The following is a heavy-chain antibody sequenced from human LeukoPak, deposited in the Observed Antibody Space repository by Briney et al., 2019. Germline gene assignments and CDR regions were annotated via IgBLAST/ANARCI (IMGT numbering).Heavy chain of an antibody. J-gene: IGHJ5*02. Sequence: GGSLRLSCAASGFTLRNSWMPWVRQAPGKGLEWVANIKQDGSNKYYVDSVKGRFTISRDNAKDSLYLQMDSLRAEDTAVYYCARDLFWTLFVPCGQGSLVTVSS. CDR2: IKQDGSNK. D-gene: IGHD3/OR15-3a*01. CDR1: GFTLRNSW. V-gene: IGHV3-7*05. CDR3: ARDLFWTLFVP.